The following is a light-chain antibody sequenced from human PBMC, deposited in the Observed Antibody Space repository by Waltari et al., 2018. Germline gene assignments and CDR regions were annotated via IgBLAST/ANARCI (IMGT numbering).Light chain of an antibody. CDR3: HSRDTSDNHL. Sequence: SSELTQDPAVSVALGQTVRSTCQGDSLRIFSASVYQQKPGQAPILVIYNYNNRPSGIPDRFSGSSSGNTASLTITATQAEDEADYYCHSRDTSDNHLFGGGTKLTVL. CDR1: SLRIFS. J-gene: IGLJ2*01. V-gene: IGLV3-19*01. CDR2: NYN.